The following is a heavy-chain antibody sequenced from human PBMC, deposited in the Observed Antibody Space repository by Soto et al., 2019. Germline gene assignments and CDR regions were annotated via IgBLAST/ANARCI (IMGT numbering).Heavy chain of an antibody. CDR2: IYPGDSDA. Sequence: GESLKISCKGSEYRFTSFWIGWVRQMPGKGLEWMGIIYPGDSDARYSPSFQGQVTISADESINTAYLQWSSLKASDTAMYFCARNGYSSSWYPDSWGQGTQVTVSS. CDR3: ARNGYSSSWYPDS. J-gene: IGHJ4*02. CDR1: EYRFTSFW. D-gene: IGHD6-13*01. V-gene: IGHV5-51*01.